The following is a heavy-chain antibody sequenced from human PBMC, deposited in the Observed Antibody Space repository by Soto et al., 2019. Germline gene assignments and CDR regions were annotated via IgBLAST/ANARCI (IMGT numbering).Heavy chain of an antibody. D-gene: IGHD3-22*01. V-gene: IGHV1-69*13. J-gene: IGHJ6*02. Sequence: SVKVSCKASGGTFSSYAISWVRQAPGQGLEWMGGIIPIFGTANYAQKFQGRVTITADESTSTAYMELSSLRSEDTAVYYCARDPDYYDSRGSVWGQGTTVTVSS. CDR2: IIPIFGTA. CDR1: GGTFSSYA. CDR3: ARDPDYYDSRGSV.